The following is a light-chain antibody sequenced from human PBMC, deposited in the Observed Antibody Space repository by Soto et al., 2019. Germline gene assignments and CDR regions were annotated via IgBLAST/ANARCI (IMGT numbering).Light chain of an antibody. CDR3: SSYTSSSTVV. CDR2: EVS. V-gene: IGLV2-14*01. Sequence: QSALTQPASVSGSPGQSITISCTGTDNDVGGYTFVSWYQQHPGKAPKVIIYEVSYRPSGIPNRFSGSKSGSRASLTISGLQAEDEADYYCSSYTSSSTVVFGGGTKLTVL. J-gene: IGLJ2*01. CDR1: DNDVGGYTF.